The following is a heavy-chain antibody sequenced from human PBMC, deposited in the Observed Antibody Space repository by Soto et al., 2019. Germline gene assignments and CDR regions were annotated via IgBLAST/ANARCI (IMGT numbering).Heavy chain of an antibody. CDR2: IFPRLGTT. Sequence: QVQLVQSGAELKTPGSSVSVSCKASGGAFNNYPISWVRQAPGQGLELMGGIFPRLGTTTYAREVQGRVTMTADESTTTVSMTLTSLRSEDTAIYYCAIDACCCGGDCYSLVYWGQGTLVTVSS. CDR1: GGAFNNYP. CDR3: AIDACCCGGDCYSLVY. V-gene: IGHV1-69*01. D-gene: IGHD2-21*02. J-gene: IGHJ4*02.